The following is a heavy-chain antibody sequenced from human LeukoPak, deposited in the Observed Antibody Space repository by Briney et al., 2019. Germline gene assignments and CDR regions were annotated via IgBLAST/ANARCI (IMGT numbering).Heavy chain of an antibody. D-gene: IGHD3-10*01. CDR3: AKDLHFGSADY. CDR2: ISSSSSYI. J-gene: IGHJ4*02. V-gene: IGHV3-21*01. Sequence: GGSLRLSCAASGFTFSSYSMNWVRQAPGKGLEWVSSISSSSSYIYYADSVKGRFTISRDNAKNTLYLQMNSLRVDDTAVYYCAKDLHFGSADYWGQGTLVTVSS. CDR1: GFTFSSYS.